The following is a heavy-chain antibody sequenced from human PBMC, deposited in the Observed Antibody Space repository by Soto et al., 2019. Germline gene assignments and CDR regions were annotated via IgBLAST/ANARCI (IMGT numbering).Heavy chain of an antibody. Sequence: SETLSLTCAVYGGSFSGYYWSWIRQPPGKGLEWIGEINHSGSTNYNPPLKSRVTISVDTSKNQFSLKLSSVTAADTAVYYCARVDYYDSSGYPAGFDYWGQGTLVTVSS. CDR2: INHSGST. CDR3: ARVDYYDSSGYPAGFDY. J-gene: IGHJ4*02. CDR1: GGSFSGYY. D-gene: IGHD3-22*01. V-gene: IGHV4-34*01.